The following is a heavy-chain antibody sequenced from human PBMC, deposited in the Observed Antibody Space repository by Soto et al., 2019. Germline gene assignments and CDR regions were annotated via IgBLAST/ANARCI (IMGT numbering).Heavy chain of an antibody. V-gene: IGHV3-49*03. CDR2: IRSKAYGETK. J-gene: IGHJ6*02. Sequence: PGGSLRLSCTGSGFTFGDYAISWSRQSPGKGLEWVGVIRSKAYGETKDYAASVKGRFTILRDDSKSIAYLQMNSLQSEDTGVYYCTKYTYTSRYSYFGMDVWGHGTTVTV. CDR3: TKYTYTSRYSYFGMDV. CDR1: GFTFGDYA. D-gene: IGHD2-2*01.